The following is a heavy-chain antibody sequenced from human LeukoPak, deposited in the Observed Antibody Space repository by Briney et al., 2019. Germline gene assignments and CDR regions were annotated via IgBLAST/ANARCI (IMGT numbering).Heavy chain of an antibody. CDR2: MNPNSGNT. J-gene: IGHJ5*02. Sequence: ASVKVSCTASGYTFTSYGINWVRQATGQGLEWMGWMNPNSGNTGYAQKFQGRVTMTRDTSTSTVYMELSSLRSEDTAVYYCARDRELMVYAMVNWFDPWGQGTLVTVSS. CDR3: ARDRELMVYAMVNWFDP. CDR1: GYTFTSYG. D-gene: IGHD2-8*01. V-gene: IGHV1-8*01.